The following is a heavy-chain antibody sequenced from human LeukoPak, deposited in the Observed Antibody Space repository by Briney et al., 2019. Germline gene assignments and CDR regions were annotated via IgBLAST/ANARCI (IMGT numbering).Heavy chain of an antibody. CDR3: ARGEKSWINGFDL. J-gene: IGHJ4*02. Sequence: GGSLRLSCAASGFTLSSYWMHWVRQAPGRGLVWVSRINTDGSTTNYADSVKGRFTISRDNAKNTLYLQMNSLRAEDTAVYYCARGEKSWINGFDLWGQGTLVTVSS. CDR1: GFTLSSYW. D-gene: IGHD2-8*01. CDR2: INTDGSTT. V-gene: IGHV3-74*01.